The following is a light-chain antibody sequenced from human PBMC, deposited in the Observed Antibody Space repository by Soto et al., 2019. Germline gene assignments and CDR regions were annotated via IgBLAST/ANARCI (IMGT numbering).Light chain of an antibody. Sequence: QSVLTQPASVSGSPGQSITISCTGTSSDVGGYNYVSWYQQHPGKAPKLMIYDVSNRPSGVSNRFSGSKSGNTASLTISGLQAEDEADYYCSSSTSSSTLYVFGTGTKVPVL. CDR2: DVS. CDR3: SSSTSSSTLYV. J-gene: IGLJ1*01. CDR1: SSDVGGYNY. V-gene: IGLV2-14*01.